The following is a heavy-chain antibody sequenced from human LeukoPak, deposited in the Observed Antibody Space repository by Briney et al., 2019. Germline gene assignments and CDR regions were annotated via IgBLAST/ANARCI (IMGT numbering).Heavy chain of an antibody. CDR1: GYSISSGYY. J-gene: IGHJ4*02. D-gene: IGHD7-27*01. CDR2: IYQSGST. V-gene: IGHV4-38-2*02. Sequence: SETLSLTCSVSGYSISSGYYWGRIRQPPGKGLEWIGSIYQSGSTYYNPSLKSRITISVDTSKNQFSLKLSSVTAADTAVYYCARLAWGRLDYWGQGTLVTVSS. CDR3: ARLAWGRLDY.